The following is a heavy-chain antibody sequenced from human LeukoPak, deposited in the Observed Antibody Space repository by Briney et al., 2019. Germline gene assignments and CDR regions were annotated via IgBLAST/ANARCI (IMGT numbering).Heavy chain of an antibody. CDR3: ARDPPLITAAGSRYFQH. Sequence: GSLRLSCAASGFTVSSNYMNWVRQAPGKGLEWVANIKQDGSEKYYVDSVKGRFTISRDNAKNSLYLQMNSLRAEDTAVYYCARDPPLITAAGSRYFQHWGQGTLVTVSS. CDR1: GFTVSSNY. V-gene: IGHV3-7*01. J-gene: IGHJ1*01. CDR2: IKQDGSEK. D-gene: IGHD6-13*01.